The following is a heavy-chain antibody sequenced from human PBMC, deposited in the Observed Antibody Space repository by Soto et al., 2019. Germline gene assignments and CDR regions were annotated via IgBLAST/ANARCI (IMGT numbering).Heavy chain of an antibody. J-gene: IGHJ4*02. CDR3: AKDRIVVDLREIYYFDY. CDR1: GFTFSSYA. D-gene: IGHD3-22*01. Sequence: PGGSLRLSCAASGFTFSSYAMSWVRQAPGKGLEWVSAISGSGGSTYYADSVKGRFTISRDNSKNTLYLQMNSLRAEDTAVYYCAKDRIVVDLREIYYFDYWGQGTLVTVSS. V-gene: IGHV3-23*01. CDR2: ISGSGGST.